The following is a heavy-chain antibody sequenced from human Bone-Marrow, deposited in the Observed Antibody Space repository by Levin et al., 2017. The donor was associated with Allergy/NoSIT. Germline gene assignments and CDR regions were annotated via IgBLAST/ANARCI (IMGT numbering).Heavy chain of an antibody. Sequence: GGSLRLSCAASGFTFSSYWMHWVRQAPGKGLVWVSRINGDGSSTNYADSVKGRFTISRDNAKNTLYLQMNSLRSDDTAVYYCARALIVGATSGGDYWGQGTLVSVSS. V-gene: IGHV3-74*01. D-gene: IGHD1-26*01. CDR2: INGDGSST. J-gene: IGHJ4*02. CDR1: GFTFSSYW. CDR3: ARALIVGATSGGDY.